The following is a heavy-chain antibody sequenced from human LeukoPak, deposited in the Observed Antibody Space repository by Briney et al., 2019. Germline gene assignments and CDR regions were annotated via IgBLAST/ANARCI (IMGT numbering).Heavy chain of an antibody. V-gene: IGHV1-8*02. CDR1: GGTFASYD. D-gene: IGHD6-25*01. Sequence: PRASVKVSCKASGGTFASYDINWVRQATGQGLEWMGWMNPNSGNTGYAQKFQGRVTMTRNTSISTAYMELSSLRSEDTAVYYCARVGERRYSSGLGYWGQGTLVTVSS. J-gene: IGHJ4*02. CDR2: MNPNSGNT. CDR3: ARVGERRYSSGLGY.